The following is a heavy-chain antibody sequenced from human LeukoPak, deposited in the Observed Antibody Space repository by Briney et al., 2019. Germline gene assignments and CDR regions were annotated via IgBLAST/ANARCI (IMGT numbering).Heavy chain of an antibody. J-gene: IGHJ4*02. V-gene: IGHV3-30*18. Sequence: RGSLRLSCAASGFTFSSYGMHWVRQAPGKGLEWVAVISYDGSNKYYADSVKGRFTISRDNSKNTLYLQMNSLRAEDTAVYYCAKGAGTAMPHIDYWGQGTLVTVSS. D-gene: IGHD5-18*01. CDR3: AKGAGTAMPHIDY. CDR1: GFTFSSYG. CDR2: ISYDGSNK.